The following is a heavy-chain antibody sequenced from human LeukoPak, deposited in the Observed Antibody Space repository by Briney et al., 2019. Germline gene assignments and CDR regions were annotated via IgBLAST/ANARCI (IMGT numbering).Heavy chain of an antibody. D-gene: IGHD3-16*01. CDR3: ARVPDWTYVPDY. CDR1: GGSISSDRFY. J-gene: IGHJ4*02. Sequence: SETLSPTCTVSGGSISSDRFYWTWVRQPAGKGLEWIGRIKSSNTNYNPSLKSRVSISLDTSTNQFSLKLSSLTAADTAVYYCARVPDWTYVPDYWGQGTLVTVSS. CDR2: IKSSNT. V-gene: IGHV4-61*02.